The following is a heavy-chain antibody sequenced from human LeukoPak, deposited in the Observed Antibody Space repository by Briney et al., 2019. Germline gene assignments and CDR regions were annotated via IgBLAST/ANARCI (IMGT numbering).Heavy chain of an antibody. CDR2: SSSYI. CDR3: ARDIRYDILTGYSPLDY. D-gene: IGHD3-9*01. V-gene: IGHV3-21*01. Sequence: SSSYIYYADSVKGRFTISRDNAKNSLYLQMNSLRAEDTAVYYCARDIRYDILTGYSPLDYWGQGTLVTVSS. J-gene: IGHJ4*02.